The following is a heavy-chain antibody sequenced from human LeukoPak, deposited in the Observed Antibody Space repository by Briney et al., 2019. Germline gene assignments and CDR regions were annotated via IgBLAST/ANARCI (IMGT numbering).Heavy chain of an antibody. D-gene: IGHD5-12*01. Sequence: SETLSLTCAVYGGSFSGYYWSWIRQPPGKGLEWIGEINHSGSTNYNPSLKSRVTISVDTSKNQFSLKLSSVTAADTAVYYCARPGYSGYDIDYWGQGTLVTVSS. V-gene: IGHV4-34*01. J-gene: IGHJ4*02. CDR2: INHSGST. CDR3: ARPGYSGYDIDY. CDR1: GGSFSGYY.